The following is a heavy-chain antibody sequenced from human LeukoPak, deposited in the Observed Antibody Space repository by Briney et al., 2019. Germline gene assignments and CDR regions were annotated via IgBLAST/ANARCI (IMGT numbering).Heavy chain of an antibody. CDR2: ISDSSSPT. Sequence: GGSLRLSCAASGFTFSSFGMNWVRQSPGNGLEWVSYISDSSSPTYYADSVKGRFTISRDNAKNSLSLQLNSLRDEDTAVYFCAKVIRGGYGMDVWGQGTTVTVSS. CDR1: GFTFSSFG. V-gene: IGHV3-48*02. CDR3: AKVIRGGYGMDV. J-gene: IGHJ6*02. D-gene: IGHD3-10*01.